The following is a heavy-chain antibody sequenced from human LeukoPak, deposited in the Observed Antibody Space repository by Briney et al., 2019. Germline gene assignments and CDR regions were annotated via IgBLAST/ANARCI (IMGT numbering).Heavy chain of an antibody. Sequence: GGSLRLSCAASAFTFNNYDMHWVRQAPGKGLEWVAFIRYDGSNKYNADFVKGRFTISRDNSKNTLYLLMNSLRAEDTAVYYCAKDSGSYYTSDCWGQGTLVTVSS. CDR1: AFTFNNYD. CDR3: AKDSGSYYTSDC. D-gene: IGHD3-10*01. CDR2: IRYDGSNK. J-gene: IGHJ4*02. V-gene: IGHV3-30*02.